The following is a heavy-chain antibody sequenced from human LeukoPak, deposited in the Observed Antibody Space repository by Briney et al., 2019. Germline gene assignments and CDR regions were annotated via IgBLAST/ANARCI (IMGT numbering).Heavy chain of an antibody. J-gene: IGHJ3*02. V-gene: IGHV4-59*05. D-gene: IGHD3-3*01. CDR2: IYYSGNT. Sequence: PSETLSLTCTVSGGPISSFYWSWIRQPAGKGLEWIGRIYYSGNTYYNPSLKSRVTISVDTSKNQFSLKLSSVTAADTAVYYCARERRFLEWSQRAFDIWGQGTMVTVSS. CDR1: GGPISSFY. CDR3: ARERRFLEWSQRAFDI.